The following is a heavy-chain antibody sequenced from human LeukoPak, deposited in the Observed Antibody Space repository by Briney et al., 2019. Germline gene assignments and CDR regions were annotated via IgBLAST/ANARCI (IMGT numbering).Heavy chain of an antibody. J-gene: IGHJ4*02. Sequence: SQTLSLTCAVSGGSISSGGYSWSWIRQPPGTGLEWIGYIYYSGSTYYNPSLKSRVTISVDTSKNQFSLKLSSVTAADTAVYYCARANINRWLLHGYYFDYWGQGTLVTVSS. CDR3: ARANINRWLLHGYYFDY. CDR2: IYYSGST. CDR1: GGSISSGGYS. V-gene: IGHV4-30-4*07. D-gene: IGHD3-22*01.